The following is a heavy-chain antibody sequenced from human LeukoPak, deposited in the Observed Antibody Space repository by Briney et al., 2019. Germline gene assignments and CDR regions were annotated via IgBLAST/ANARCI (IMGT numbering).Heavy chain of an antibody. D-gene: IGHD2-2*01. Sequence: GGSLRLSCAATGFTFDDYGMSWVRQAPGKGLEWVSGINWNGGSTGYADSVKGRFTISRDNAKNSLYLQMNSLRAEDTALYYCAREGYCSSTSRYLGWGDYYYYMDVWGKGTTVTVSS. V-gene: IGHV3-20*04. CDR3: AREGYCSSTSRYLGWGDYYYYMDV. CDR1: GFTFDDYG. J-gene: IGHJ6*03. CDR2: INWNGGST.